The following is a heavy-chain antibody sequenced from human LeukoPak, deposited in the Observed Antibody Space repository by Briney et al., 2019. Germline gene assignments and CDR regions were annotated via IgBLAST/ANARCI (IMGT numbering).Heavy chain of an antibody. D-gene: IGHD6-13*01. CDR1: GFTVSSNH. Sequence: PGGSLRLSCAASGFTVSSNHMSWVRQAPGKGLEWVSVIYSGASTHYADSVKGPFTISRDNSKNTLYLQMNSLRAEDTAVYYCASHSSSWYGFDYWGQGTLVTVSS. J-gene: IGHJ4*02. CDR3: ASHSSSWYGFDY. CDR2: IYSGAST. V-gene: IGHV3-53*01.